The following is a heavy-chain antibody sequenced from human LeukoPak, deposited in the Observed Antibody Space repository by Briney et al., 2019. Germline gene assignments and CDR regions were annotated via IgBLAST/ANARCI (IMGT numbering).Heavy chain of an antibody. CDR1: GFTFSSYS. CDR3: ARVHCSGRGCFQRYDGFHI. D-gene: IGHD2-15*01. Sequence: PGGSLRLSCAASGFTFSSYSMNWVRQAPGKGLEWVSSISSSSSYIYYADSVKGRFTISRDNAKNSLYLQMNSLRAEDTAVYYCARVHCSGRGCFQRYDGFHIWGQGTVVTVSS. CDR2: ISSSSSYI. J-gene: IGHJ3*02. V-gene: IGHV3-21*01.